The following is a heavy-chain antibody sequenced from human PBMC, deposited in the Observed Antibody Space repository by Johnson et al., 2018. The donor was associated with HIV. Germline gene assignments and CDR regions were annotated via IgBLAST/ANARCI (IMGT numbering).Heavy chain of an antibody. J-gene: IGHJ3*02. Sequence: QVQLVESGGGLVQPGGSLRLSCAASGFTFSSYGMHWVRQAPGKGLEWVAFIRYDGSNKYYGDSVKGRLTISRDNSKNTLYLQMNSLRAEDTAMYYCARDYGDYAHDAFDIWGQGTMVTVSS. CDR3: ARDYGDYAHDAFDI. V-gene: IGHV3-30*02. CDR2: IRYDGSNK. D-gene: IGHD4-17*01. CDR1: GFTFSSYG.